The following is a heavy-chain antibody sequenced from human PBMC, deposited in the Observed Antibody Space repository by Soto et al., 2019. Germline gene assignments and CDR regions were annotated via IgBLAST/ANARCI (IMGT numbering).Heavy chain of an antibody. CDR1: GGPISSYY. D-gene: IGHD6-19*01. J-gene: IGHJ4*02. V-gene: IGHV4-59*01. Sequence: QVQLQESGPGLVKPSETLSLTCTVSGGPISSYYWSWIRQPPGKGLEWIGYIYYSGSTNYNPSLKSRVTISVDTSKNQFSLKLSSVTAADTAVYYCSRVGSSGWNGFDYWGQGTLVTVSS. CDR2: IYYSGST. CDR3: SRVGSSGWNGFDY.